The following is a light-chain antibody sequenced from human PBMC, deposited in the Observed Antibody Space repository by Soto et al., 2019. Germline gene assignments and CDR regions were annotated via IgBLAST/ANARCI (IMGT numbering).Light chain of an antibody. CDR3: QQSYSSSWT. CDR1: QSISNS. J-gene: IGKJ1*01. V-gene: IGKV1-39*01. Sequence: DIQLTQSPSSLSSSVGDRVTITCRASQSISNSLNWYQQKPGKAPNLLIYGTSGLQSGVPSRFSGSGSGTGFTRTISSLQREDFATYDCQQSYSSSWTFGQGTKVEI. CDR2: GTS.